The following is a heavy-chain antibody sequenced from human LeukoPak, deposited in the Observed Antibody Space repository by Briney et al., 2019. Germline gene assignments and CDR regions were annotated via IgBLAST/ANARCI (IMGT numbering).Heavy chain of an antibody. Sequence: GGSLRLSCAASGFTFSSYAMSWVRQAPGKGLEWVSAISGSGASTYYADSVKGRFTISRDNSKNTLYLQMNSLRAEDTAVYYCARECSGGSCYSDAFDIWGQGTMVTVSS. D-gene: IGHD2-15*01. CDR2: ISGSGAST. CDR1: GFTFSSYA. J-gene: IGHJ3*02. CDR3: ARECSGGSCYSDAFDI. V-gene: IGHV3-23*01.